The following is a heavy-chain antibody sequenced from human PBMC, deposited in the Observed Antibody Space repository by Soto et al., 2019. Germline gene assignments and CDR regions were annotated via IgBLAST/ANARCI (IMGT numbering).Heavy chain of an antibody. CDR1: GFTFSSYA. D-gene: IGHD4-17*01. J-gene: IGHJ6*03. CDR2: ISGSGGST. CDR3: AKFDGDYGYYYYYMDV. V-gene: IGHV3-23*01. Sequence: GGSLRLSCAASGFTFSSYAMSWVRQAPGKGLEWVSAISGSGGSTYYADSVKGRFTISRDNSKNTLYLQMNSLRAEDTAVYYCAKFDGDYGYYYYYMDVWGKGTTVTVSS.